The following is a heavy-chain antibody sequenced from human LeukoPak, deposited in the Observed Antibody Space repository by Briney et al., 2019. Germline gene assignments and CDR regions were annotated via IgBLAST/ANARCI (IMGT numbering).Heavy chain of an antibody. CDR3: ARGRYDSSGPPRV. CDR1: GGTFSSYA. CDR2: IIPIFGTA. J-gene: IGHJ4*02. V-gene: IGHV1-69*05. Sequence: SVKVSCKASGGTFSSYAISWVRQAPGQGLEWMGGIIPIFGTANYAQKFQGRVTITTDESTSTAYMELSSLRSDDTAVYYCARGRYDSSGPPRVWGQGTLVTVSS. D-gene: IGHD3-22*01.